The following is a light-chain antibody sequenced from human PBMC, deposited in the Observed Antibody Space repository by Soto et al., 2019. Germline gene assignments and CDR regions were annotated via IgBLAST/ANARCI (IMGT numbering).Light chain of an antibody. CDR1: QSVSSSY. CDR3: HQYGTSPYT. J-gene: IGKJ2*01. CDR2: GAS. V-gene: IGKV3-20*01. Sequence: EIVLTQSPGTLSLSPGERATLSCRASQSVSSSYLAWYQQKPGQAPRLLIYGASSRATGIPDRFSGSGSGTDCTLTISRLEPEDCAVYYCHQYGTSPYTFGQGTKLEIK.